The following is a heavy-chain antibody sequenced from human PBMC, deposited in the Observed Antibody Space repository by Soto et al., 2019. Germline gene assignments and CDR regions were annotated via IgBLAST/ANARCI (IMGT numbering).Heavy chain of an antibody. Sequence: GGSLRLSCAASGFTFSNAWMNWVRQAPGKGLEWVGRIKSKTDGGTTDYAAPVKGRFTISRDDSKNTLYLQMNSLKTEDTAVYYCTTDMAFLPQLRFLECLPRSDAFDIWGQRTMVTVSS. J-gene: IGHJ3*02. CDR3: TTDMAFLPQLRFLECLPRSDAFDI. CDR1: GFTFSNAW. CDR2: IKSKTDGGTT. D-gene: IGHD3-3*01. V-gene: IGHV3-15*07.